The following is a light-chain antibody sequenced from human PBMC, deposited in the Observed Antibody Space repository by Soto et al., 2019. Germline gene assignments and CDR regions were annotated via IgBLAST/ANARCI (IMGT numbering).Light chain of an antibody. CDR2: GAS. Sequence: EIVLTQSPGTLSLSPGERATLSCRASQSVSSSYLAWYQQKPGQAPRLLIYGASSRATGIPDRFSGSGSGTDITLTISRLEPEDSAVEDCQQNGSSPLTFGGGTKVEIK. J-gene: IGKJ4*01. V-gene: IGKV3-20*01. CDR3: QQNGSSPLT. CDR1: QSVSSSY.